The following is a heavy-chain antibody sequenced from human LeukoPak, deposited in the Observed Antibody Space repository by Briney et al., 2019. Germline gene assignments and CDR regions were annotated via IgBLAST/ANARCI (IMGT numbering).Heavy chain of an antibody. CDR2: ISGSGGST. V-gene: IGHV3-23*01. J-gene: IGHJ4*02. CDR3: AKDSLSYYDSSGYYYTTPTFDY. CDR1: GFTFSSYA. Sequence: GGSLRLSCAAPGFTFSSYAMSWVRQAPGKGLEWVSAISGSGGSTYYADSVKGRFTISRDNSKNTLYLQMNSLRAEDTAVYYCAKDSLSYYDSSGYYYTTPTFDYWGQGTLVTVSS. D-gene: IGHD3-22*01.